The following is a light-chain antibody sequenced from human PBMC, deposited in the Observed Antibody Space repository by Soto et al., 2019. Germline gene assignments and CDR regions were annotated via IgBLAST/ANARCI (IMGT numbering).Light chain of an antibody. V-gene: IGKV3-11*01. J-gene: IGKJ5*01. Sequence: EIVLTQSPATLSLSPGERATLSCRASQSVSSHLAWYQQKPGQAPRLLIYDASNRATGIPARFSGSGSGTDFTLTISSLEPEDFAVYYCQHRSNWPITFGQGTRLEIK. CDR2: DAS. CDR3: QHRSNWPIT. CDR1: QSVSSH.